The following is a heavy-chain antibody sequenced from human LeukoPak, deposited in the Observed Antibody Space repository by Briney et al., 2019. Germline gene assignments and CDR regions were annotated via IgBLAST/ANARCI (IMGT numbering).Heavy chain of an antibody. Sequence: ASVKVSCKASGYTFTSYGISWVRQAPGQGLEWMGWISAYNGNTNYAQKLQGRVTMTTDTSTSTAYMELRSLRSDDTAVYYCARADDYYDSSGYFLDAFDIWGQGTMVTVSS. CDR2: ISAYNGNT. CDR1: GYTFTSYG. CDR3: ARADDYYDSSGYFLDAFDI. J-gene: IGHJ3*02. D-gene: IGHD3-22*01. V-gene: IGHV1-18*01.